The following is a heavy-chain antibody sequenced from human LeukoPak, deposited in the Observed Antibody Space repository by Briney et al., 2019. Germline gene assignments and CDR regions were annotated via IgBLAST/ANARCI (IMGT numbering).Heavy chain of an antibody. CDR2: ISYDGSNK. CDR3: ARDSYYYDSSGYLPNWYFDL. D-gene: IGHD3-22*01. CDR1: GFTFSSYA. V-gene: IGHV3-30-3*01. Sequence: PGRSLRLSCAASGFTFSSYAMHWVRQAPGKGLEWVAVISYDGSNKYYADSVKGRFTISRDNSKNTLYPQMNSLRAEDTAVYYCARDSYYYDSSGYLPNWYFDLWGRGTLVTVSS. J-gene: IGHJ2*01.